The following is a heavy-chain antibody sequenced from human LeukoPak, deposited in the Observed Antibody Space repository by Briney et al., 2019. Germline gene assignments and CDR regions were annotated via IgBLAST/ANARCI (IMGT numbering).Heavy chain of an antibody. J-gene: IGHJ6*03. V-gene: IGHV7-4-1*02. CDR2: INTNTGNP. D-gene: IGHD3-10*02. CDR1: GYTFTSYA. Sequence: ASVKVSCKASGYTFTSYAMNWVRQAPGQGLEWMGWINTNTGNPTYAQGFTGRFVFSLDTSVSTAYLQISSLKAEDTAVYYCARDPTTVGDCYYMDVWGKGTTVTVSS. CDR3: ARDPTTVGDCYYMDV.